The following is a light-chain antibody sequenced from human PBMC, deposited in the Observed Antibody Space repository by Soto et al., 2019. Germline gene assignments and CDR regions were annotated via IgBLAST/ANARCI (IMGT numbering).Light chain of an antibody. J-gene: IGKJ3*01. CDR2: GSY. Sequence: DIQMTQSPSSLSASVGDRVTITCRASQTVSTNLNWYQRKPGKAPSLLIYGSYNLQTGVPSRFSGSGSETDFTLTISSLQPEDFGTYYCQQDNMTQFTLGPGTKVDIK. V-gene: IGKV1-39*01. CDR3: QQDNMTQFT. CDR1: QTVSTN.